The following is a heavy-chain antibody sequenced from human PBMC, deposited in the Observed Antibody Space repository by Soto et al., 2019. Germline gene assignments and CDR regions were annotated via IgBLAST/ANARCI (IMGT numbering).Heavy chain of an antibody. CDR1: GYTFTSYY. J-gene: IGHJ6*03. D-gene: IGHD2-15*01. Sequence: ASVQVSCKASGYTFTSYYMHWVRQAPGQGLEWMGIINPSGGSTSYAQKFQGRVTMTRDTSTSTVYMELSSLRSEDTAVYYCSRVLRGGYCSGGSCPSTYYMDVWGKGTTVTVSS. CDR2: INPSGGST. CDR3: SRVLRGGYCSGGSCPSTYYMDV. V-gene: IGHV1-46*03.